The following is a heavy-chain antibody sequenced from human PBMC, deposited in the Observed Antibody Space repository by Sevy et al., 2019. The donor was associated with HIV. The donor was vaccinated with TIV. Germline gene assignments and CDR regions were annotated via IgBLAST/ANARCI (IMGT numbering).Heavy chain of an antibody. J-gene: IGHJ6*02. D-gene: IGHD4-17*01. Sequence: GGSLRLSCAASGFTFSSYSMNWVRQAPGKGLEWVSSISSSSSYIYYADSVKGRFTISRDNAKNSLYLQMNSLRAEDTAVYYCARAQTPTYGDYYYGMDVWGQGTTVTVSS. V-gene: IGHV3-21*01. CDR3: ARAQTPTYGDYYYGMDV. CDR2: ISSSSSYI. CDR1: GFTFSSYS.